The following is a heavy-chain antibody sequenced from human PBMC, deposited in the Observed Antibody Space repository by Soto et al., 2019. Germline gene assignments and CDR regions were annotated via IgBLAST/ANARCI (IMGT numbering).Heavy chain of an antibody. V-gene: IGHV1-18*01. CDR1: GYTFTSYC. CDR2: ISAYNGNT. CDR3: ARETWDSGGGQDYFDY. D-gene: IGHD3-10*01. Sequence: ASVKVSCKASGYTFTSYCISWVRQAPGQGLEWMGWISAYNGNTNYAQKLQGRVTMTTDTSTSTAYMELRSLRSDDTAVYYCARETWDSGGGQDYFDYWGQGTLVTVSS. J-gene: IGHJ4*02.